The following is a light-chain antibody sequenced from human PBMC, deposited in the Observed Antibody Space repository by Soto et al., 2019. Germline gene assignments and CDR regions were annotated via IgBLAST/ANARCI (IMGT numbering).Light chain of an antibody. CDR2: GIS. CDR3: QQYSKWPIT. V-gene: IGKV3-15*01. Sequence: EIVMTQSPATLSVSPGARAPLSCRASQSVNSNYLAWYQQHPGQPPRLLIYGISTRATGIPARFSGSGSGTEFSLTISSLQSEDFAVYYCQQYSKWPITFGQGTRLEI. J-gene: IGKJ5*01. CDR1: QSVNSN.